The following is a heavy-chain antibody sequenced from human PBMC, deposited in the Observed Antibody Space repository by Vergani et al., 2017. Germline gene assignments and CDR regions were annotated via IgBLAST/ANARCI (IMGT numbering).Heavy chain of an antibody. Sequence: QVKLQESGPGLVEPSETLSLTCAVSGYSIRNGYYWGWIRQPPGKGLEWIGSIYHSGSTHYNPSLKSRVTISVDTSKNQFSLKLSSVTAADTAVYYCAGEYSNYVGPWGQGTLVTVSS. CDR1: GYSIRNGYY. V-gene: IGHV4-38-2*01. J-gene: IGHJ5*02. CDR2: IYHSGST. CDR3: AGEYSNYVGP. D-gene: IGHD4-11*01.